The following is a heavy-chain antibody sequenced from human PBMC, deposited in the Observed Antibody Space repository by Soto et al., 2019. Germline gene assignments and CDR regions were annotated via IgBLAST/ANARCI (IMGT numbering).Heavy chain of an antibody. J-gene: IGHJ4*02. CDR3: GGALYGDNVDY. CDR2: MNPNSGNT. D-gene: IGHD4-17*01. V-gene: IGHV1-8*01. Sequence: QVQLVQSGAEVKKPGASVKVSCKASGYTFTSYDINWVRQATGQGLEWMGWMNPNSGNTGYAQKFQGRVTMTRNTSISTAYMELGSLGGGEAGGYEWGGALYGDNVDYWGQGTLVTVSS. CDR1: GYTFTSYD.